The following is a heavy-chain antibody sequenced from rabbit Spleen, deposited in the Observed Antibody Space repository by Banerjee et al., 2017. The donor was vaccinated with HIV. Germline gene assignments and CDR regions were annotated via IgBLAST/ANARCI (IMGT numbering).Heavy chain of an antibody. Sequence: QSLEESGGDLVKPGASLTLTCTASGFDFSSSYYMSWVRQAPGKGLEWIGCIAIGSVRTYYASWAKGRFTISKTSSTTVTLQMTSLTAADTATYFCARDRDGGYGYEMWGPGTLVTVS. V-gene: IGHV1S40*01. J-gene: IGHJ4*01. D-gene: IGHD6-1*01. CDR3: ARDRDGGYGYEM. CDR2: IAIGSVRT. CDR1: GFDFSSSYY.